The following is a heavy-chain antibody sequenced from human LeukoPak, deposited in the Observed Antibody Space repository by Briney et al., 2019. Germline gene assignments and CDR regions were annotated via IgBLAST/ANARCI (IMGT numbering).Heavy chain of an antibody. CDR1: GYTFTSYA. CDR2: INAGNGNT. V-gene: IGHV1-3*01. CDR3: ASSLYDILTGYYYYYGMDV. D-gene: IGHD3-9*01. Sequence: ASVKVSCKASGYTFTSYAMHWVRQAPGQRLEWMGWINAGNGNTKYSQKFQGRVTITRDTSASTAYMELSSLRSEDTAVYYCASSLYDILTGYYYYYGMDVWGKGTTVTVSP. J-gene: IGHJ6*04.